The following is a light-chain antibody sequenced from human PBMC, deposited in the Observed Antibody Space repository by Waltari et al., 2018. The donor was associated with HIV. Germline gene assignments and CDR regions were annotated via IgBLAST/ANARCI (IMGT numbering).Light chain of an antibody. CDR3: QSYVSSVNVV. J-gene: IGLJ3*02. V-gene: IGLV1-40*01. Sequence: QSVLTQPPSVSGAPGQPVTISCTGSSPNIGAAYDVPWYQQVPGTAPNLLIYANTNRPSGVPDRFSGSKSGTSASLAISGLQTEDEADYYCQSYVSSVNVVFGGGTRVTVL. CDR1: SPNIGAAYD. CDR2: ANT.